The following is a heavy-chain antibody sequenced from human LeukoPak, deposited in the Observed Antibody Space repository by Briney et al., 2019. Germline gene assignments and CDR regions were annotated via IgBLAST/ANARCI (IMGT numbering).Heavy chain of an antibody. J-gene: IGHJ4*02. V-gene: IGHV3-23*01. CDR1: GFTFSSYA. D-gene: IGHD5-18*01. Sequence: GGSLRLSCAASGFTFSSYAMSWVRQAPGKGLEWVSAIRGSGGSTYYADSVKGRFTISRDNSKNTLYLQMNSLRAEDTAVYYCAKLGYSYGYSGDYWGQGTLVTVSS. CDR2: IRGSGGST. CDR3: AKLGYSYGYSGDY.